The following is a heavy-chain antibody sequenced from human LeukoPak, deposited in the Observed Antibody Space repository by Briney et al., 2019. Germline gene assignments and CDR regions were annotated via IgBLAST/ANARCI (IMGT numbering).Heavy chain of an antibody. V-gene: IGHV1-8*01. D-gene: IGHD7-27*01. J-gene: IGHJ4*02. CDR2: MSPNSGDT. CDR3: ARGPPNWGLDF. CDR1: GYTFTSYD. Sequence: GASVKVSCKASGYTFTSYDINWVRHATGRGLEWMGWMSPNSGDTGYAQKFQGRVTMTRDTSISTAFMELTSLRSEDTAVYYCARGPPNWGLDFWGQGALVTVSS.